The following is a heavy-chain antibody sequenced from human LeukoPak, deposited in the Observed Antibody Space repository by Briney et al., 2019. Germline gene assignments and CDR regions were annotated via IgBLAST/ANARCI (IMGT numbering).Heavy chain of an antibody. CDR1: GFTFSSYW. D-gene: IGHD6-19*01. CDR3: ARGYSSGWYLDYFDY. J-gene: IGHJ4*02. Sequence: GGSLRLSCAASGFTFSSYWMSWVRQAPGKGLEWVANIKQGGSEKFYVDSVKGRFTISRDNAKNSLYPQMSSLRAEDTAVYYCARGYSSGWYLDYFDYWGQGTLVTVSS. V-gene: IGHV3-7*01. CDR2: IKQGGSEK.